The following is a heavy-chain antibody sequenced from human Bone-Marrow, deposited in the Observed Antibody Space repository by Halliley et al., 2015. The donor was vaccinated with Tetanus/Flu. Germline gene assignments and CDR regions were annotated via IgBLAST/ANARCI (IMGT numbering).Heavy chain of an antibody. CDR2: LNWNSARI. D-gene: IGHD6-19*01. J-gene: IGHJ4*02. CDR1: RFSFDDYA. CDR3: ARASRGSIEVAVFAF. V-gene: IGHV3-9*01. Sequence: SLRLSCAASRFSFDDYAMHWVRQAPGKGLEWVSGLNWNSARIDYADSVKGRFTISRDNAKNSVSLQMNSLRPEDTALYYCARASRGSIEVAVFAFWGQGTLVPVSS.